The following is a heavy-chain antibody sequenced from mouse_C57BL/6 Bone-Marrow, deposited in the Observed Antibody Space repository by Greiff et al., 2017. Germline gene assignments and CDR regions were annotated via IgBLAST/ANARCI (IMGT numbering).Heavy chain of an antibody. CDR3: ARTEDSSGYLYYFDY. CDR1: GYTFTSYW. Sequence: QVQLQQPGAELVRPGTSVKLSCKASGYTFTSYWMHWVKQRPGQGLEWIGVIDPSDSYTNYNQKFKGKATLTVDTSSSTASMQLSSLTSEDSAVYYWARTEDSSGYLYYFDYWGQGTTLTVSS. CDR2: IDPSDSYT. D-gene: IGHD3-2*02. J-gene: IGHJ2*01. V-gene: IGHV1-59*01.